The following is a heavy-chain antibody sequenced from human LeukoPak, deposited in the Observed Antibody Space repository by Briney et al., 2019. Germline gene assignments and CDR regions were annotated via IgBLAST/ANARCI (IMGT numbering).Heavy chain of an antibody. Sequence: ASVKVSCKASGYTFTGYYMHWVRQAPGQGLEWMGWINPNSGGTNYAQKFQGRVTMTRDTSISTAYMELSRLRSDDTAVYYCARGPLRYCSSTSCPLGYWGQGTLVTVSS. D-gene: IGHD2-2*01. CDR2: INPNSGGT. CDR1: GYTFTGYY. CDR3: ARGPLRYCSSTSCPLGY. J-gene: IGHJ4*02. V-gene: IGHV1-2*02.